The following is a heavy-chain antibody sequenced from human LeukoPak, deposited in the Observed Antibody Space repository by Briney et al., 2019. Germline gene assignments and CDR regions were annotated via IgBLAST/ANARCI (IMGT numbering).Heavy chain of an antibody. V-gene: IGHV3-23*01. CDR2: ISGSGGST. CDR3: ARDLDELDAPYFFDY. CDR1: GFTFSSYG. D-gene: IGHD3-10*01. Sequence: GGSLRLSCAASGFTFSSYGMSWVRQAPGKGLEWVSAISGSGGSTYYADSVKGRFTISRDNSKNTLFLQMNSLGAEDTAVYYCARDLDELDAPYFFDYWGQGTPVTVSS. J-gene: IGHJ4*02.